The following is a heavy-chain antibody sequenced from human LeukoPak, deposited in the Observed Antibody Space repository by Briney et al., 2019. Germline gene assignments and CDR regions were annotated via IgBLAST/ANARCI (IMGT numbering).Heavy chain of an antibody. CDR3: ARDMAWFGELFRYYGMDV. CDR2: IWYDGSNK. V-gene: IGHV3-33*01. CDR1: GFTFSSYG. D-gene: IGHD3-10*01. Sequence: GRFLRLSCAASGFTFSSYGMHWVRQAPGKGLEWVAVIWYDGSNKYYADSVKGRFTISRDNSKNTLYLQMNSLRAEDTAVYYCARDMAWFGELFRYYGMDVWGQGTTVTVSS. J-gene: IGHJ6*02.